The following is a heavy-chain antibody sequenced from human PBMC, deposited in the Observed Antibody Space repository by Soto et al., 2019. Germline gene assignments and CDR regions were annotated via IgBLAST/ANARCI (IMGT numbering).Heavy chain of an antibody. Sequence: QVQLVESGGGVVQPGRSLRLSCAASGFTFSSYGMHWVRQAPGKGLEWVAVISYDGSNKYYADSVKGRFTISRDNSKNTLYLKMNSLRAEDTAVYYCAKDDRYFDWSQTYYFDYWGQGTLVTVSS. J-gene: IGHJ4*02. CDR2: ISYDGSNK. D-gene: IGHD3-9*01. CDR1: GFTFSSYG. CDR3: AKDDRYFDWSQTYYFDY. V-gene: IGHV3-30*18.